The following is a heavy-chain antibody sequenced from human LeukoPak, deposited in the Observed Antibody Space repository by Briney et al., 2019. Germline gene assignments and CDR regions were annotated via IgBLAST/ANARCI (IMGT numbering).Heavy chain of an antibody. V-gene: IGHV4-34*01. CDR2: INHSGCT. D-gene: IGHD3-22*01. Sequence: SETLSLTCAVYGGSFSGYYWSWIRQPPRKGVEWIGEINHSGCTNYNTSLKSRVTIPVDTSKSQFYLKLSSVTAADTAVYYCARAGSGYNDYWGQGTLVTVSS. J-gene: IGHJ4*02. CDR1: GGSFSGYY. CDR3: ARAGSGYNDY.